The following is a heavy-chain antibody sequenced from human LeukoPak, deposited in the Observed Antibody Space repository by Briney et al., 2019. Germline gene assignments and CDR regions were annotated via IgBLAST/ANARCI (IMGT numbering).Heavy chain of an antibody. V-gene: IGHV3-7*01. CDR1: GFTFSSYW. J-gene: IGHJ4*02. CDR2: IKQDGGEK. Sequence: PVGSLRLSCAASGFTFSSYWMSWVRQAPGKGLEWVANIKQDGGEKYYVDSVKGRFTISRDNAKNSLYLQMNSLRAEDTAVYYCSRRRGCSSSDYWGQGTLVTVSS. CDR3: SRRRGCSSSDY. D-gene: IGHD6-13*01.